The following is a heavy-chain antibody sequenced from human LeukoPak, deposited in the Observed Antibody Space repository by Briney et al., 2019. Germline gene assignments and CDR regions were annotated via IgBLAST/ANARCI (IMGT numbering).Heavy chain of an antibody. CDR2: ITSGSSYI. Sequence: GGSLRLSGAASGFTFSSYNVDWVRQAPGKGLVWVSSITSGSSYIYYAASVKGRFTISRDNAKNSLYLRMNSLRAEDTAVYYCAEDLDSYGDYYFDYWGQGTLVTVSS. J-gene: IGHJ4*02. CDR3: AEDLDSYGDYYFDY. V-gene: IGHV3-21*04. CDR1: GFTFSSYN. D-gene: IGHD5-18*01.